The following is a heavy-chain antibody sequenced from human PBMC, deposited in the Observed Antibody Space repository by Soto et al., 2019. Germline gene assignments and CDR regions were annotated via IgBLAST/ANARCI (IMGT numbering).Heavy chain of an antibody. CDR3: ARGRYSSGWFDGANYYYYGMDV. V-gene: IGHV4-34*01. CDR1: GGSFSGYY. J-gene: IGHJ6*02. CDR2: INHSGST. Sequence: ASETLSLTCAVYGGSFSGYYWSWIRQPPGKGLEWIGEINHSGSTNYSPSLKSRVTISVDTSKNQFSLKLSSVTAADTAVYYCARGRYSSGWFDGANYYYYGMDVWGQGTTVTVSS. D-gene: IGHD6-19*01.